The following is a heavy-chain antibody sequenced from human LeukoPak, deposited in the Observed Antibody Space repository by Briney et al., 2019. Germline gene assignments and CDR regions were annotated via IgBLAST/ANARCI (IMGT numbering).Heavy chain of an antibody. Sequence: SETLSLTCTVSGGSISSSGSYWGWIRQPPGKGLEWIGSIYYSGNTYNPSLKSRVTISVDTSKNQFSLNLTSVNAADTAVYYCARVMAARREDLNWFDPWGQGTLVTVSP. CDR3: ARVMAARREDLNWFDP. V-gene: IGHV4-39*07. D-gene: IGHD6-6*01. J-gene: IGHJ5*02. CDR2: IYYSGNT. CDR1: GGSISSSGSY.